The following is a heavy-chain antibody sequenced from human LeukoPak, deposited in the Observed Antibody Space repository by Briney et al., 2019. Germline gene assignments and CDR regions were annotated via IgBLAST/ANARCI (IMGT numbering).Heavy chain of an antibody. CDR2: IYYSGST. J-gene: IGHJ4*02. V-gene: IGHV4-59*01. CDR1: GGSISSYY. D-gene: IGHD3-9*01. CDR3: ARAGNDILTGYYTPDY. Sequence: SETLPLTCTVSGGSISSYYWSWIRQPPGKGLEWIGYIYYSGSTNYNPSPKSRVTISVDTSKNQFSLKLSSVTAADTAVYYCARAGNDILTGYYTPDYWGQGTLVTVSS.